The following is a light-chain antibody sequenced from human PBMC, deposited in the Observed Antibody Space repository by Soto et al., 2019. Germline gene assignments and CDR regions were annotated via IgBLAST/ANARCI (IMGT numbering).Light chain of an antibody. V-gene: IGKV3-11*01. J-gene: IGKJ5*01. CDR2: DAS. Sequence: EVVLTQSPATLSLSPGERATLSCRANQNVAFYLAWYQQKPGQAPRLLIYDASNRATGIPARFSGSGSGTDFTLTISSLEPEDFAVYYCQYRTNWPITFGQGTRLEIK. CDR1: QNVAFY. CDR3: QYRTNWPIT.